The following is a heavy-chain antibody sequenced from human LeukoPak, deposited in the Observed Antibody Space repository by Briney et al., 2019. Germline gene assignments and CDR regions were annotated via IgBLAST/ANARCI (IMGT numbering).Heavy chain of an antibody. J-gene: IGHJ3*02. CDR2: IKQDGSEK. Sequence: GGSLRLSCAASGFTFSSYGMHWVRQAPGKGLEWVANIKQDGSEKYYVDSVKGRFTISRDNAKNSLYLQMNSLRAEDTAVYYCARDLNDILTGFVFLDAFDIWGQGTMVTVSS. CDR3: ARDLNDILTGFVFLDAFDI. V-gene: IGHV3-7*01. CDR1: GFTFSSYG. D-gene: IGHD3-9*01.